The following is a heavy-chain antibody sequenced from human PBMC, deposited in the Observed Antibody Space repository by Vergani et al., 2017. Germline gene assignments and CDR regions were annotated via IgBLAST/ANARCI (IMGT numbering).Heavy chain of an antibody. J-gene: IGHJ6*02. V-gene: IGHV3-7*01. CDR3: ANSVIAGNVGVAYFGMDV. CDR2: IKQDGSEK. CDR1: RFTFSTYW. Sequence: EVQLVESGGGLVQPGGPLRLSCGASRFTFSTYWMSWVRQAPGKGLEGVANIKQDGSEKDYVDSVKGRFTVSRDKSQNTVNLQINSLRTEDTAVYFCANSVIAGNVGVAYFGMDVWGRGTTVTVSS. D-gene: IGHD2/OR15-2a*01.